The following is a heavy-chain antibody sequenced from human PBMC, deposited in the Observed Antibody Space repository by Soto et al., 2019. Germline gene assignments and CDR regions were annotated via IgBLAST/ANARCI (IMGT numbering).Heavy chain of an antibody. CDR1: GGSMSSGGYY. Sequence: PSXTLSLTCTVSGGSMSSGGYYWSWIRQHPGKGLEWIGYIYYSGSTYYNPSLKSRVTISVDTSKNQFSLKLSSVTAADTAVYYCARVPQRGATYFDYWGQGTLVTVSS. CDR3: ARVPQRGATYFDY. J-gene: IGHJ4*02. D-gene: IGHD1-26*01. CDR2: IYYSGST. V-gene: IGHV4-31*03.